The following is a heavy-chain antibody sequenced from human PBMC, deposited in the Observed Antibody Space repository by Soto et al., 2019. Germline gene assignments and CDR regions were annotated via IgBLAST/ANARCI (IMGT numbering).Heavy chain of an antibody. V-gene: IGHV4-34*01. CDR3: ARGRFSLGSDHPGGAFDI. D-gene: IGHD6-19*01. J-gene: IGHJ3*02. CDR1: GGSFSGYY. CDR2: INHSGST. Sequence: PSETLSLTCAVYGGSFSGYYWSWIRQPPGKGLEWIGEINHSGSTNYNPSLKSRVTISVDTSKNQFSLKLSSVTAADTAVYYCARGRFSLGSDHPGGAFDIWGQGTMVTVSS.